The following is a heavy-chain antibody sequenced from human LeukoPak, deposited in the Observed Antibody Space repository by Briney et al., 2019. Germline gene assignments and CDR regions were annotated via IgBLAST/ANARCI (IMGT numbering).Heavy chain of an antibody. J-gene: IGHJ4*02. CDR3: ARGLKYSTGWYYFDY. V-gene: IGHV3-53*01. CDR2: FYSGGST. D-gene: IGHD6-19*01. CDR1: GFTVTSNY. Sequence: GGSLRLSCAASGFTVTSNYMSWVRQAPGKGLEWVSVFYSGGSTYYGDSVKGRFTISRDNSKNTLYLQMNSLRAEDTAVYYCARGLKYSTGWYYFDYWGQGTLVTVSS.